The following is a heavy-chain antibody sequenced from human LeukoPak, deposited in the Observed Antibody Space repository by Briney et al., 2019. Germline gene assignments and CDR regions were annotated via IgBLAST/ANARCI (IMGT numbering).Heavy chain of an antibody. V-gene: IGHV3-7*03. CDR1: GFTFSSYW. Sequence: PGGSLRLSCAASGFTFSSYWMSWVRQAPGKGLEWVANIKQDGSEKYYVDSAKGRFTISRDNAKNSLYLQMNSLRAEDTAVYYCAREMARLLWFGESLNNWFDPWGQGTLVTVSS. CDR2: IKQDGSEK. CDR3: AREMARLLWFGESLNNWFDP. J-gene: IGHJ5*02. D-gene: IGHD3-10*01.